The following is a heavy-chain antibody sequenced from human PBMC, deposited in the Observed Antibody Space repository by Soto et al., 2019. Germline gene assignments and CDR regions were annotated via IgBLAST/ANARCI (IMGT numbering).Heavy chain of an antibody. Sequence: QVQLVQSGAEVKKPGSSVKVSCKASGGTFSRYAISWVRQAPGQGLEWMGGIIAIFGTANYAQKFQGRVTITADETTSTAYMELSSLTSEDTAVYYCARDIVFGGTYGMDVWGQGTTVTVSS. CDR3: ARDIVFGGTYGMDV. J-gene: IGHJ6*02. V-gene: IGHV1-69*12. D-gene: IGHD3-16*01. CDR1: GGTFSRYA. CDR2: IIAIFGTA.